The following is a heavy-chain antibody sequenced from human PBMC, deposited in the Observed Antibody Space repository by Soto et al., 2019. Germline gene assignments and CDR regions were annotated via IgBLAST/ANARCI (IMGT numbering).Heavy chain of an antibody. CDR1: GYSFTSYW. J-gene: IGHJ6*02. CDR3: ASPGEGAAYNFYYYYGMDV. D-gene: IGHD1-26*01. Sequence: GESLKISCKGSGYSFTSYWISWVRQMPGKGLEWMGRIDSSDSYTNYSPSFQGHVTISADKSISTAYLQWSSLKASDTAMYYCASPGEGAAYNFYYYYGMDVWGQGTMVTVSS. CDR2: IDSSDSYT. V-gene: IGHV5-10-1*01.